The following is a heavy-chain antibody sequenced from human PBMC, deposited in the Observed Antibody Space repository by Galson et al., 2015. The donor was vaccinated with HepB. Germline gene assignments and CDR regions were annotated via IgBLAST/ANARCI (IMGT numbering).Heavy chain of an antibody. V-gene: IGHV3-48*02. CDR3: ARDHRDDFWSGYWNWFDP. J-gene: IGHJ5*02. CDR2: ISSSSSTI. CDR1: GFTFSSYS. D-gene: IGHD3-3*01. Sequence: SLRLSCAASGFTFSSYSMNWVRQAPGKGLEWVSYISSSSSTIYYADSVKGRFTISRDNAKNSLYLQMNSLRDEDTAVYYCARDHRDDFWSGYWNWFDPWGQGTLVTVSS.